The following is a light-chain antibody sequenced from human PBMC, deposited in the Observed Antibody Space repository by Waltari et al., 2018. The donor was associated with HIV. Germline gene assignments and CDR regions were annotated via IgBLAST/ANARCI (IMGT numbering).Light chain of an antibody. Sequence: QSALTQPPSVSGAPGQRVTISCTGKRSNIGAGYFVHWYQHLPGTAPKLLVYSDINRPSGVPDRFSGSKSGTSASLVITGLQAEDEADYYCQSYDSSLRASVFGGGTKLTVL. V-gene: IGLV1-40*01. CDR2: SDI. J-gene: IGLJ2*01. CDR1: RSNIGAGYF. CDR3: QSYDSSLRASV.